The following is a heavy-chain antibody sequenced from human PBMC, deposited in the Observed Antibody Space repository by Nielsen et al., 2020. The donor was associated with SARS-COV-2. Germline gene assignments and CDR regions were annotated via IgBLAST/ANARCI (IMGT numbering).Heavy chain of an antibody. J-gene: IGHJ5*02. D-gene: IGHD2-15*01. Sequence: SETLSLTCAVYGGSFSGYYWSWIRQPPGKGLEWIGEINHSGSTNYNPSLKSRVTISVDTSKNQFSLKLSSVTAADTAVYYCARGPLRSGGSCYPCWFDPWGQGTLVTVSS. CDR2: INHSGST. CDR3: ARGPLRSGGSCYPCWFDP. CDR1: GGSFSGYY. V-gene: IGHV4-34*01.